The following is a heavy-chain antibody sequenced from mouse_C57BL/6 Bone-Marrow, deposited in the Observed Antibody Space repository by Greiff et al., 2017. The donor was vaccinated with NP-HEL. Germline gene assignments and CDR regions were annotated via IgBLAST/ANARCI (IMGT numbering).Heavy chain of an antibody. CDR2: INPNNGGT. J-gene: IGHJ4*01. CDR3: ARLRAMDY. V-gene: IGHV1-26*01. CDR1: GYTFTDYY. Sequence: VQLQQSGPELVKPGASVKISCKASGYTFTDYYMNWVKQSHGKSLEWIGDINPNNGGTSYNQKFKGKATLTVDKSSSTAYMELRSLTSEDSAVYYCARLRAMDYWGQGTSVTVSS.